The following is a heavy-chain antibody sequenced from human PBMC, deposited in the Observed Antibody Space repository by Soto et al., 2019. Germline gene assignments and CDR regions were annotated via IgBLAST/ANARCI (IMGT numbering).Heavy chain of an antibody. V-gene: IGHV4-31*03. J-gene: IGHJ3*02. CDR1: GGSISSGGYY. D-gene: IGHD3-9*01. CDR2: IYYSGST. Sequence: QVQLQESGPGLVKPSQTLSLTCTVSGGSISSGGYYWSWIRQHPGKGLEWIGYIYYSGSTYYNPSLKSRVTISVDTSKNQFSLKLSSVTAADTAVFYCARAPIYYFDWLLSAFDIWGQGTMVTVSS. CDR3: ARAPIYYFDWLLSAFDI.